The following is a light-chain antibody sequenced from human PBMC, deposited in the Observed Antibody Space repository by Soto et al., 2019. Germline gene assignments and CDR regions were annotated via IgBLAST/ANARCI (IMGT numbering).Light chain of an antibody. J-gene: IGLJ1*01. CDR3: SSYTSSSTLNV. V-gene: IGLV2-14*01. Sequence: QAVVTQPASVSGSPGQSITLSCTGTSSDVGGYNYVSWYQQHPGKAPKLMIYEVSNRPSGVSDRFSGSKSGNTASLTISGLQAEDEADYYCSSYTSSSTLNVFGTGTKVTVL. CDR2: EVS. CDR1: SSDVGGYNY.